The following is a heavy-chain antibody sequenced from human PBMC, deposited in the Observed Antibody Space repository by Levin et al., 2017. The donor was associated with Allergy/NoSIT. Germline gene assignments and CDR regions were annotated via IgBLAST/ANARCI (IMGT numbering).Heavy chain of an antibody. D-gene: IGHD3-22*01. J-gene: IGHJ4*02. CDR2: ISSSANTI. CDR1: GFPFSDYY. Sequence: LSLTCAASGFPFSDYYMSWIRQAPGKGLEWVSYISSSANTIYYADSMKGRFTISRDNAKNSLYLQMNSLRAEDTAVYYCVRDSRFYDSSGYYYTGYFDYWGQGTLVTVSS. CDR3: VRDSRFYDSSGYYYTGYFDY. V-gene: IGHV3-11*01.